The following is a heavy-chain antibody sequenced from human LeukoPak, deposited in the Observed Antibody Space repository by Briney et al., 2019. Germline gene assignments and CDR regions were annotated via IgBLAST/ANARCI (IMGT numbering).Heavy chain of an antibody. V-gene: IGHV3-30-3*01. D-gene: IGHD6-19*01. Sequence: QPGGSLRLSCAASGFTFSSYAMHWVRQAPGKGLEWVAVISYDGSNKYYADSVKGRFTISRDNSKNTLYLQMNSLRAEDTAVYYCARGYSSGWYGFDYYYGMDVWGQGTTVTVSS. CDR1: GFTFSSYA. CDR3: ARGYSSGWYGFDYYYGMDV. CDR2: ISYDGSNK. J-gene: IGHJ6*02.